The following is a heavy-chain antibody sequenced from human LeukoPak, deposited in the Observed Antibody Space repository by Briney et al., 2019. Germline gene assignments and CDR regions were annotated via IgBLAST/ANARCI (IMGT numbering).Heavy chain of an antibody. D-gene: IGHD3-16*02. CDR2: IKQDGSEK. Sequence: GGSLRLSCAASGFTFSSYWMSWVRQAPGKGLEWVANIKQDGSEKYYVDSVKGRFTISRDNAKNSLYLQMNSLRAEDTAVYYCARDGVWGSYRYTVDYWGQGTLVTVSS. V-gene: IGHV3-7*03. CDR3: ARDGVWGSYRYTVDY. CDR1: GFTFSSYW. J-gene: IGHJ4*02.